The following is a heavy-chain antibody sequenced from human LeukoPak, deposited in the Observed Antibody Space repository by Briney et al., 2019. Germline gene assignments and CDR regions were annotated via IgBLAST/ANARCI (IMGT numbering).Heavy chain of an antibody. V-gene: IGHV4-39*07. CDR1: GGSISSSSYY. D-gene: IGHD3-10*01. J-gene: IGHJ5*02. CDR3: ARVSVRGVPVRRFDP. Sequence: PSETLSLICTVSGGSISSSSYYWGWIRQPPGKGLEWIGSIYYSGSTYYNPSLKSRVTISVDTSKNQFSLKLSSVTAADTAVYYCARVSVRGVPVRRFDPWGQGTLVTVSS. CDR2: IYYSGST.